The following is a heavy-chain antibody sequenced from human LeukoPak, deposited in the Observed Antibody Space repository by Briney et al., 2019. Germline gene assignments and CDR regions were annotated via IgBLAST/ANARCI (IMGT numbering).Heavy chain of an antibody. V-gene: IGHV3-13*01. D-gene: IGHD6-19*01. J-gene: IGHJ4*02. CDR3: ARSASVGRGWYGFDY. CDR1: GFSFSSYD. CDR2: IGTAGDT. Sequence: GGSLRLSCAASGFSFSSYDMHWVRQGTGKGLEWVSGIGTAGDTYYTGSVKGRFTISRENAKNSLYLQMNSLRAGDTAVYYCARSASVGRGWYGFDYWGQGTLVTVSS.